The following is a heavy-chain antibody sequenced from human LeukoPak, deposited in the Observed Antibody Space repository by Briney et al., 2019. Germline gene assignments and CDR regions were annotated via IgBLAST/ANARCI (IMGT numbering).Heavy chain of an antibody. Sequence: GGSLRLSCAASGFTFSSYAMSWVRQAPGKGLEWVSAISGSGGSTYYADSVKGRFTISRDNAENSLYLQMNSLRDEDTAVYYCAEVRSSAYDIWGQGTLVTISS. V-gene: IGHV3-23*01. CDR1: GFTFSSYA. J-gene: IGHJ3*02. CDR2: ISGSGGST. CDR3: AEVRSSAYDI.